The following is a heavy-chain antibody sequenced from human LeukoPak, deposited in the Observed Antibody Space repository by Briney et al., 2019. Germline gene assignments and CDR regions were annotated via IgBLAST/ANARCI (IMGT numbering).Heavy chain of an antibody. D-gene: IGHD3-3*01. CDR3: ARHEGLCY. V-gene: IGHV3-48*03. CDR1: GFTFSSYE. J-gene: IGHJ4*02. CDR2: ISSSGSTR. Sequence: GSLRLSCAASGFTFSSYEMNWVRQAPGKGLEWVSYISSSGSTRYYADSVKGRFTISRDNAKNSLYLQMNSLRAEDTAVYYCARHEGLCYWGQGTLATVSS.